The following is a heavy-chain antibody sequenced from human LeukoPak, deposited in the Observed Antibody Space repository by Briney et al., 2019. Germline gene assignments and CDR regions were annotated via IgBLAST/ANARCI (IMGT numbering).Heavy chain of an antibody. Sequence: SEALSLTCTVSGGSISSYYWSWIRQPAGKGLEWIGRIYTSGSTNYNPSLKSRVTMSVDTSKNQFSLKLSSVTAADTAVYYCARDRYYYDSSGYYTFDYWGQGTLVTVSS. CDR3: ARDRYYYDSSGYYTFDY. V-gene: IGHV4-4*07. D-gene: IGHD3-22*01. J-gene: IGHJ4*02. CDR2: IYTSGST. CDR1: GGSISSYY.